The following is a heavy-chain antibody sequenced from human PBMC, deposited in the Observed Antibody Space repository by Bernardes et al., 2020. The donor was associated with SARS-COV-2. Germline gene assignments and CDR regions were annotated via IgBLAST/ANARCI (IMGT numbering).Heavy chain of an antibody. CDR1: GFTFSSYA. D-gene: IGHD6-13*01. CDR3: AKDSYTAAAAGERYYYFYGMDV. CDR2: ISGGGGSP. V-gene: IGHV3-23*01. Sequence: GGSLRLSGAASGFTFSSYAMSWVRQAPGKGLEWVSAISGGGGSPYYADSVKGRFTISRDNSKNTLYLQMNSLRAEDTAIYYCAKDSYTAAAAGERYYYFYGMDVWGQGTTVTVSS. J-gene: IGHJ6*02.